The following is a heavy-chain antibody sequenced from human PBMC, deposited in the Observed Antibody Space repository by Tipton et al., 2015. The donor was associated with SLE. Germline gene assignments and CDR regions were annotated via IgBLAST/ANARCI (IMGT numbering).Heavy chain of an antibody. Sequence: TLSLTCTVSGGSISSSSSYWSWIRQHPGKGLEWIGYIYYSGSTYYNPSLKSRATISQDTSKNQFSLKLSSVTAADTAAYYCALYYESSGFASWGQGTLVTVSS. CDR2: IYYSGST. CDR1: GGSISSSSSY. J-gene: IGHJ4*02. D-gene: IGHD3-22*01. V-gene: IGHV4-31*03. CDR3: ALYYESSGFAS.